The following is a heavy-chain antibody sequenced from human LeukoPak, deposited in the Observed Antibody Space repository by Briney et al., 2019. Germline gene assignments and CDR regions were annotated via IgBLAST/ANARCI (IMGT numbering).Heavy chain of an antibody. CDR1: GYTFTDFY. V-gene: IGHV1-2*06. CDR3: VYKYCDGGRCYFDS. J-gene: IGHJ4*02. D-gene: IGHD2-21*01. CDR2: INPNSGDT. Sequence: ASVKVSCKASGYTFTDFYMHWVRQAPGQGLEWMGRINPNSGDTDFAQKLQGRVTMTRDTSINTAYMDLSRLRSDDTAVYYCVYKYCDGGRCYFDSWGQGTLVTVSS.